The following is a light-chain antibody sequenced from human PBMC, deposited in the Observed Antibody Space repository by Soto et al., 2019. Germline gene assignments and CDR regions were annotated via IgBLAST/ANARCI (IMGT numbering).Light chain of an antibody. CDR3: QQYGSLSWT. V-gene: IGKV3-20*01. Sequence: EIVLTQSPGTLSLSAGERATLSCRASQSVSSSYLAWYQQKPGQAPRLLIYDASSRATGIPDRFSGSGSGTDFTLTISRLEPEDFAVYYCQQYGSLSWTFGQGTKVDIK. J-gene: IGKJ1*01. CDR1: QSVSSSY. CDR2: DAS.